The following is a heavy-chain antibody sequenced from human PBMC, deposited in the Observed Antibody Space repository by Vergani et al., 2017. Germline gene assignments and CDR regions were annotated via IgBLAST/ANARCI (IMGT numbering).Heavy chain of an antibody. CDR3: ARANYGSGATLDY. Sequence: EVQLVESGGGLVQPGGSLRLSCAASGFTFSSYDMHWVRQATGKGLEWVSAIGTAGDTYYPGSVKGRFTISRDNAKNSLYLQMNSLRAEDTAVYYCARANYGSGATLDYWGQGTLVTVSS. J-gene: IGHJ4*02. V-gene: IGHV3-13*01. D-gene: IGHD3-10*01. CDR1: GFTFSSYD. CDR2: IGTAGDT.